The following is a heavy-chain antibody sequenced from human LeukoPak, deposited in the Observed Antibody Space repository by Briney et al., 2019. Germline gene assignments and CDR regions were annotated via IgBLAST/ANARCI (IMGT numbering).Heavy chain of an antibody. Sequence: GASVKVSCKASGYIFSSYGISWVRQAPGQGLEWMGWISGYSGNTKYSQRLQGRVSMTTDTSASTAYMELRSLRSDDTAVYYCARDSLDCSTTSCHSFGPWGQGTLVTVSS. CDR1: GYIFSSYG. V-gene: IGHV1-18*01. CDR2: ISGYSGNT. CDR3: ARDSLDCSTTSCHSFGP. D-gene: IGHD2-2*01. J-gene: IGHJ5*02.